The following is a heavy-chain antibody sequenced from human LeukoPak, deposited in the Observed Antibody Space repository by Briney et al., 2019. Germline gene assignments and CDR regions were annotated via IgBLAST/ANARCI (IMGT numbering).Heavy chain of an antibody. CDR3: ARCRSAYGSGSYLNWFDP. CDR2: IYYSGST. D-gene: IGHD3-10*01. J-gene: IGHJ5*02. CDR1: SGSVSGSSYY. V-gene: IGHV4-39*01. Sequence: PSETLSLTCTVSSGSVSGSSYYWGRIRQPPGKGLEWIGSIYYSGSTYYNPSLKSRVTISVDTSKNQFSLKLSSVTAADTAVYYCARCRSAYGSGSYLNWFDPWGQGTLVTVSS.